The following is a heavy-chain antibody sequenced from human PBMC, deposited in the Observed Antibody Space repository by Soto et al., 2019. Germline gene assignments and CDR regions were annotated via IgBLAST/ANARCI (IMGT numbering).Heavy chain of an antibody. CDR1: GYKFTSHW. CDR3: ARFQLHGDYLTGV. J-gene: IGHJ6*02. D-gene: IGHD4-17*01. CDR2: IDPSGSYT. Sequence: GESLKISCKGSGYKFTSHWNSGVRQMPGKGPVWMGRIDPSGSYTNYSPSFQGHVTIPADKSISTAYLQCSSLKASDTAMYYCARFQLHGDYLTGVWGQETTVTVSS. V-gene: IGHV5-10-1*01.